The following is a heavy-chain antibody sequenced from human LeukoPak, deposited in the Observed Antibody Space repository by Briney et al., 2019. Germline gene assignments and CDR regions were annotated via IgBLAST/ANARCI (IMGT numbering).Heavy chain of an antibody. J-gene: IGHJ3*02. CDR3: ARATYYYDSSGYYYVYSGDAFDI. V-gene: IGHV4-31*03. D-gene: IGHD3-22*01. CDR1: GGSISSGGYY. Sequence: SQTLSLTCTVSGGSISSGGYYWSWIRQHPGKGLEWIGYIYYSGSTYYNPSLKSRFTISVDTSKNQFSLTLSSVTAADTAVYYCARATYYYDSSGYYYVYSGDAFDIWGQGTMVTVSS. CDR2: IYYSGST.